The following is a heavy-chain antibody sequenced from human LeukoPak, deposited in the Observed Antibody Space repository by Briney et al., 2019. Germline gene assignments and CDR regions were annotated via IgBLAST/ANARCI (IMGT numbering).Heavy chain of an antibody. V-gene: IGHV4-39*01. CDR1: GGSISSSSYY. CDR2: IYYSGST. CDR3: AGLVGEGYFDY. Sequence: PSETLSLTCTVSGGSISSSSYYWGWIRQPPGKGLEWIGSIYYSGSTYYNPSLKSRVTISVDTSKNQFSLKLSSVTAADTAVYYCAGLVGEGYFDYWGQGTLVTVSS. D-gene: IGHD3-10*01. J-gene: IGHJ4*02.